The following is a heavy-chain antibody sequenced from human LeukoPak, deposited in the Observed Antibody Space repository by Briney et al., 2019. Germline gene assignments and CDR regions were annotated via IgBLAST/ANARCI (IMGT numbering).Heavy chain of an antibody. CDR3: ARDRTLFGVVIPDY. D-gene: IGHD3-3*01. CDR2: ITGSGGST. Sequence: GGSLRLSCAASGFTVSSNYMSWVRQAPGKGLEWVSAITGSGGSTYYADSVKGRFTISRDNSGNTLYLQMNSLRAEDTAVYYCARDRTLFGVVIPDYWGQGTLVTVSS. CDR1: GFTVSSNY. V-gene: IGHV3-66*02. J-gene: IGHJ4*02.